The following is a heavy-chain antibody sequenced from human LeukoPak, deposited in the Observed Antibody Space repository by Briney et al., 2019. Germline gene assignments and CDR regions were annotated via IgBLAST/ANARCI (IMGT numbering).Heavy chain of an antibody. CDR2: IYYSRST. J-gene: IGHJ4*02. D-gene: IGHD5-24*01. CDR3: ARQVRDGYNLDY. CDR1: GGSISSSSYY. Sequence: SETLSLTCTVSGGSISSSSYYWGWIRQPPGKGLEWIGSIYYSRSTYYNPSLKSRVTISVDTSKNQFSLKLSSVTAADTAVYYCARQVRDGYNLDYWGQGTLVTVSS. V-gene: IGHV4-39*01.